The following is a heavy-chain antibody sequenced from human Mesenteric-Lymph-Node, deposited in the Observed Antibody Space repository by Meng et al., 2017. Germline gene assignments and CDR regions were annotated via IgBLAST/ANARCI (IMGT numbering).Heavy chain of an antibody. CDR2: MNPNSGNT. CDR1: GYTFTSYD. V-gene: IGHV1-8*03. J-gene: IGHJ5*02. CDR3: ARGPGLVESGSGSRWLDP. D-gene: IGHD5-12*01. Sequence: ASVKVSCKASGYTFTSYDINWVRQATGQGLEWMGWMNPNSGNTGYAQKFQGRVTLTRNTSISTAYMELSSLRSADTAVYYCARGPGLVESGSGSRWLDPWGQGTLVTVSS.